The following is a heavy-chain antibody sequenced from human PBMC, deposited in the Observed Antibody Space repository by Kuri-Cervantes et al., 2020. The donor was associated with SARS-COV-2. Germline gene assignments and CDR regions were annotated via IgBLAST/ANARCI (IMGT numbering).Heavy chain of an antibody. Sequence: SVKVSCKVSGYTLTELSMHWVRQAPGQGLEWMGGIIPILGIANYAQKFQGRVTITRDTSASTAYMELGSLRSEDTAVYYCARWMGQFDPWGQGTLVTVSS. V-gene: IGHV1-69*10. J-gene: IGHJ5*02. CDR3: ARWMGQFDP. D-gene: IGHD2-2*03. CDR2: IIPILGIA. CDR1: GYTLTELS.